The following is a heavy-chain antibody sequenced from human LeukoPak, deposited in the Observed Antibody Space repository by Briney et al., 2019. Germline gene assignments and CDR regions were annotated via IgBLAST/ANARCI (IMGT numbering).Heavy chain of an antibody. CDR2: ILYDGSNR. CDR3: AKVRGNVGSSYFPDY. V-gene: IGHV3-30*18. D-gene: IGHD3-22*01. Sequence: GGSLRLSCAASGFAFSSYGMHWVRQAPGKGLEWVAVILYDGSNRQYADSVKGRFTISRDNSKNTLYLQVNSLRVEDTAVYYCAKVRGNVGSSYFPDYWGQGTLVTVTS. J-gene: IGHJ4*02. CDR1: GFAFSSYG.